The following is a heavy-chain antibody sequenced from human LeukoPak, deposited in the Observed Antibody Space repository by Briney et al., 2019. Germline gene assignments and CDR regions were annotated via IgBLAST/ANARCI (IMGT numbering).Heavy chain of an antibody. CDR1: GFTFSSYA. CDR3: AHPTEYSSSWYGNWFDP. V-gene: IGHV3-23*01. CDR2: ISASGGST. J-gene: IGHJ5*02. D-gene: IGHD6-13*01. Sequence: GGTLRLSCAASGFTFSSYAMSWVRQAPGKGLEWVSAISASGGSTYYADSVKGRFTISRDNSKNTLYLQMNSLRAEDTAVYYCAHPTEYSSSWYGNWFDPWGRGTLVTVSS.